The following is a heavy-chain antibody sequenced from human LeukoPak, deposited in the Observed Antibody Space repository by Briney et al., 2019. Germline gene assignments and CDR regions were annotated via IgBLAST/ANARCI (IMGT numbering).Heavy chain of an antibody. J-gene: IGHJ4*02. D-gene: IGHD4-17*01. V-gene: IGHV4-34*01. CDR3: TRMTTGHDY. Sequence: SETLSLTCAVSGVSFNDYYWSWVRQTPGKGLEWIGEINHSGYTYDSPSLKSRVTISIDTSRKQFSLNLRSVTVAGTGIYYCTRMTTGHDYWGQGTLVTVSS. CDR2: INHSGYT. CDR1: GVSFNDYY.